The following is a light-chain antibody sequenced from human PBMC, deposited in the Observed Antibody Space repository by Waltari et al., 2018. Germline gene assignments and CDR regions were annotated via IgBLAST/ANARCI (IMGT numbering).Light chain of an antibody. CDR3: QHYDSYQYA. V-gene: IGKV1-5*03. J-gene: IGKJ2*01. CDR1: ESVNRH. Sequence: IQVTQSPSTLSASVGDRVNITCRTSESVNRHLAWYQQKPGRAPNLLIYTASTLETGAPSKFSGRGSGTEFSLTITNLQRDDFATYFCQHYDSYQYAFGPGTKLEIK. CDR2: TAS.